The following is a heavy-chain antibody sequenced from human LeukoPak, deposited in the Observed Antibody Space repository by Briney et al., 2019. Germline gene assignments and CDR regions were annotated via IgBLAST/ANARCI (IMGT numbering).Heavy chain of an antibody. CDR2: IHDTGST. Sequence: SETLSLTCNVSGGFITHYYWSWIRQPPGKGLQWVGYIHDTGSTNYNPSLTSRVTISVDTSKNQLSLKQSSVPAADTAIYYYWRRGSGGRAFDIWGQGATVTVSS. J-gene: IGHJ3*02. V-gene: IGHV4-59*08. CDR3: WRRGSGGRAFDI. CDR1: GGFITHYY. D-gene: IGHD1-26*01.